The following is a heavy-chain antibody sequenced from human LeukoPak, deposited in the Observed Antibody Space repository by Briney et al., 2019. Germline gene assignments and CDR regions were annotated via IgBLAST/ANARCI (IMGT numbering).Heavy chain of an antibody. J-gene: IGHJ6*03. Sequence: HPGGSLRLSCAASGFTFSTYVMTWVRQAPGKGLEWFSAILGSGGGSYYAASVKGRFTISRNNSKTTLYLQMNSLTAEDTAVHYCAKAAYSNPYYYYYYMDVWGKGTTVTVSS. CDR3: AKAAYSNPYYYYYYMDV. CDR1: GFTFSTYV. CDR2: ILGSGGGS. V-gene: IGHV3-23*01. D-gene: IGHD4-11*01.